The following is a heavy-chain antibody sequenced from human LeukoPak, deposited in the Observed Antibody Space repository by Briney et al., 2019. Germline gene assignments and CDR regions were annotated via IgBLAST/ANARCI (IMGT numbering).Heavy chain of an antibody. CDR3: ARDPLRYLRVGHYDY. CDR1: GFSVRTNY. J-gene: IGHJ4*02. V-gene: IGHV3-53*01. D-gene: IGHD3-9*01. CDR2: IYSGGTI. Sequence: GGSLRLSCAASGFSVRTNYMSWVRQAPGKGLEWVSVIYSGGTIRYADSVKGRFTISRDNSRDTLHLQMNSLRVDDTAVYYCARDPLRYLRVGHYDYWGQGTLVAVSS.